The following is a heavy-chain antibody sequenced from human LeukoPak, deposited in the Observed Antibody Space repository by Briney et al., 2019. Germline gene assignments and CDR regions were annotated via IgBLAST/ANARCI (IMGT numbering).Heavy chain of an antibody. CDR1: GFTFSSSW. CDR2: IKQDGTEE. D-gene: IGHD4-17*01. CDR3: ARGPYGDYIDAFDY. Sequence: GGSLRLSCVASGFTFSSSWMSWVRRAPGKGLEWVANIKQDGTEEYSVDSVRGRFSISKDNAKNSLYLQMNSLRAEDTAVYYCARGPYGDYIDAFDYWGQGTLVTVSS. V-gene: IGHV3-7*03. J-gene: IGHJ4*02.